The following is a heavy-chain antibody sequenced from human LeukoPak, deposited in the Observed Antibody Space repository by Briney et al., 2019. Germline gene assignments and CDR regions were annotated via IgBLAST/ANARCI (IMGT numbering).Heavy chain of an antibody. CDR1: GYTFTGHY. Sequence: ASLKVSCKASGYTFTGHYIHWVRQAPGQGLEWMGWINPNSGGTSYQQKFQGRVTMTRDTSSSTVYMELSSLRPDDTATYYCARDRGPEWWGSFDFWGQGTPVTVSS. CDR2: INPNSGGT. J-gene: IGHJ4*02. CDR3: ARDRGPEWWGSFDF. D-gene: IGHD3-16*01. V-gene: IGHV1-2*02.